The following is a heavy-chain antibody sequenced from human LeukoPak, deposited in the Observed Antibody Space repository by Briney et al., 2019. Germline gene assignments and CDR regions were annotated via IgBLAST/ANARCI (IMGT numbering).Heavy chain of an antibody. CDR1: GVTIRNYW. Sequence: GGSLRLSCATSGVTIRNYWMTWVRQAPGKGLEWVATINEPGSEKYYVGAVKGRFTISGDNAKNSLYLEMNNLRAEDTAIYYCASFSVGGPRGQGILVTVSS. CDR3: ASFSVGGP. J-gene: IGHJ5*02. V-gene: IGHV3-7*01. CDR2: INEPGSEK. D-gene: IGHD6-19*01.